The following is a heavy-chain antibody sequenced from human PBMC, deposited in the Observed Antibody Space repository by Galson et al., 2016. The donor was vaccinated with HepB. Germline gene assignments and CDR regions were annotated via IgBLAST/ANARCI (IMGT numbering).Heavy chain of an antibody. CDR3: ARRLKIQVWLRGNWFDP. D-gene: IGHD5-18*01. J-gene: IGHJ5*02. CDR1: GGSISSGSYY. CDR2: IYYSGSS. V-gene: IGHV4-39*01. Sequence: TLSLTCTVSGGSISSGSYYWGWIRPPPGKGLEWIGCIYYSGSSYYNPSITRRATISVDTAKNQFSLKLRSVTAADTAVYYCARRLKIQVWLRGNWFDPWGHGTLVTVSS.